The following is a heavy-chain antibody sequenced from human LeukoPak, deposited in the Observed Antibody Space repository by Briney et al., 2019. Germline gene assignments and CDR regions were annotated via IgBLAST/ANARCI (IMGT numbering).Heavy chain of an antibody. D-gene: IGHD3-10*01. CDR3: ARGGAGNYDYYMDV. J-gene: IGHJ6*03. V-gene: IGHV4-34*01. Sequence: PSETLSLTCAVYGGSFSGYYWSWIRQPPGKGLEWMGEINHSGSTNYNPSLKSRVTISVDTSKNQFSLKLSSVTAADTAVYYCARGGAGNYDYYMDVWGKETTVTVSS. CDR1: GGSFSGYY. CDR2: INHSGST.